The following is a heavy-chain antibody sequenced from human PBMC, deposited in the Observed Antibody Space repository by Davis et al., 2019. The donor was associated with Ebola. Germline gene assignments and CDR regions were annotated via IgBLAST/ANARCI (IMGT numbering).Heavy chain of an antibody. CDR1: GSRFRIYT. J-gene: IGHJ5*02. CDR2: IGSDSKTI. D-gene: IGHD5-12*01. V-gene: IGHV3-48*01. Sequence: PGGSLRLSCAASGSRFRIYTMNWVRQAPGKGLEWIAYIGSDSKTIFYADSVKGRFTISRDNAKNSLYLQMNSLRAEDTAVYYCVKEALRTVATPRNWFDPWGQGTLVTVSS. CDR3: VKEALRTVATPRNWFDP.